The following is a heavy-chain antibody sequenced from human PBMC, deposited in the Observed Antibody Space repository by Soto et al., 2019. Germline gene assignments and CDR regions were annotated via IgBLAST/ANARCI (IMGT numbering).Heavy chain of an antibody. D-gene: IGHD3-16*02. CDR2: IYYSGST. V-gene: IGHV4-59*01. Sequence: SETLRLTYTVSGGSISSYYGSWIRQPPGKGLEWIGYIYYSGSTNYNPSLKSRVTISVDTSKNQFSLKLSSVTAADTAVYYCARRGDYIWGSYRYESAFDIWGQGTMVTVSS. J-gene: IGHJ3*02. CDR1: GGSISSYY. CDR3: ARRGDYIWGSYRYESAFDI.